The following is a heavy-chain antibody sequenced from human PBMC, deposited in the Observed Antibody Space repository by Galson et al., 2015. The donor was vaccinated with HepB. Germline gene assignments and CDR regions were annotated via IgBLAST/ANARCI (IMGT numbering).Heavy chain of an antibody. CDR3: ARGDTTGTTLRHYGMDV. D-gene: IGHD1-1*01. CDR1: GFIFRTYV. J-gene: IGHJ6*02. CDR2: ISHDGSKT. V-gene: IGHV3-30*04. Sequence: SLRLSCAASGFIFRTYVVNWVRQAPGKGLEWVAVISHDGSKTYYADSVKGRFSISRDNSKNTVYLQMNSLRAEDTAVYYCARGDTTGTTLRHYGMDVWGQGTTVTVSS.